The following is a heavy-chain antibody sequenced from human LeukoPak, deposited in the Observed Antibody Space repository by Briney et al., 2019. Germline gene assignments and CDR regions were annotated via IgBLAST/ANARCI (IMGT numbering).Heavy chain of an antibody. V-gene: IGHV4-4*07. Sequence: ETLSLTCIVSGGSISSYYWSWIRQPAGKGLEWIGRFYTSESSNYNPSLKSRVTMSVDTSKNQFSLKLSSVTAADTAVYYCARAYIDSVLLWFGEPPIAFDYWGQGTLVTVSS. D-gene: IGHD3-10*01. CDR1: GGSISSYY. CDR2: FYTSESS. J-gene: IGHJ4*02. CDR3: ARAYIDSVLLWFGEPPIAFDY.